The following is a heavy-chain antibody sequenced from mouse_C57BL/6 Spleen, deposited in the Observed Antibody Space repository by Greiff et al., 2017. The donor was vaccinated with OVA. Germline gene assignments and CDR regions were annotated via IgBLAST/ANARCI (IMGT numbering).Heavy chain of an antibody. D-gene: IGHD1-1*02. CDR1: GYTFTSYG. Sequence: QVQLQQSGAELARPGASVKLSCKASGYTFTSYGISWVKQRTGQGLEWIGEIYPRSGNTYYNEKFKGKATLTADKSSSTAYMELRSLTSEDSAVYFCARAPVATGDYAMDDWGQGTSVTVSS. CDR3: ARAPVATGDYAMDD. CDR2: IYPRSGNT. J-gene: IGHJ4*01. V-gene: IGHV1-81*01.